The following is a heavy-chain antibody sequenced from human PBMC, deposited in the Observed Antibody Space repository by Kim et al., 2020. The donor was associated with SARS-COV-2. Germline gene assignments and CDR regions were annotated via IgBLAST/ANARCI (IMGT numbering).Heavy chain of an antibody. CDR2: ISGNGRGI. CDR3: ARDSASSHTSWYVVLGY. V-gene: IGHV3-43*02. J-gene: IGHJ4*02. CDR1: GFTFDGYA. D-gene: IGHD6-13*01. Sequence: GGSLRLSCAASGFTFDGYAMHWVRQVPGKAPEWVAVISGNGRGIYYADSVEGRFTVSRDNAKNSLFLQTSSLRTEDTALYFCARDSASSHTSWYVVLGYWGQGSLVTVSS.